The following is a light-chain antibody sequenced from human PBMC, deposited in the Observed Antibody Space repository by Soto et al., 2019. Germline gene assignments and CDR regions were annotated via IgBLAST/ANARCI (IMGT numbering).Light chain of an antibody. CDR2: TGS. Sequence: DIQMTQSPSSVSASVGDRVTITCRASQAIDSWLAWYQQKPGEAPKLLIFTGSLLHSGVPPRFSGSGSGTDFTLTISSLHPEDFATYYCQQTLSFPPTFGQGTKV. CDR3: QQTLSFPPT. V-gene: IGKV1-12*01. J-gene: IGKJ1*01. CDR1: QAIDSW.